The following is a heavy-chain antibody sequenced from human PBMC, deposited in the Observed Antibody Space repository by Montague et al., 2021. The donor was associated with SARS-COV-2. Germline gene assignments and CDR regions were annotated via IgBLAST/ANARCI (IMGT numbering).Heavy chain of an antibody. D-gene: IGHD2-2*01. V-gene: IGHV4-34*01. Sequence: SETLSLTCAVYGGSFSGCHWGWIRQPPGKGLEWIGEIYHSGSTNYNPSLKSRVTISVDTSKNQFSLRLSSVTAADTAVYYCARDRGVQYQLQMPFYFDYWGQGTLVTVSS. J-gene: IGHJ4*02. CDR3: ARDRGVQYQLQMPFYFDY. CDR1: GGSFSGCH. CDR2: IYHSGST.